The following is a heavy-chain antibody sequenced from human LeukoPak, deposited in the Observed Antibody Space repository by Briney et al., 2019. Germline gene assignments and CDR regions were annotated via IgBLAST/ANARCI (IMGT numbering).Heavy chain of an antibody. Sequence: GGALRLSCAASGFTFTSYAMSWVRHAPGKGLEWVSAISGSGGSTYYADSVKGRFTISRDNSKNTLYLQMNSLRAEDTAVYYCAKGIDYYDSSGYYYVNYWYFDLWGRGTLVTVSS. J-gene: IGHJ2*01. D-gene: IGHD3-22*01. V-gene: IGHV3-23*01. CDR3: AKGIDYYDSSGYYYVNYWYFDL. CDR1: GFTFTSYA. CDR2: ISGSGGST.